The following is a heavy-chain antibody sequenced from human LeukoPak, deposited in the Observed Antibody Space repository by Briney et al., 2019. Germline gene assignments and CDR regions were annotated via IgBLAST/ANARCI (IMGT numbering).Heavy chain of an antibody. Sequence: SETLFLTCAVYGGSFSGYYWSWIRQPPGKGLEWIGEINHSGSTNYNPSLKSRVTISVDTSKNQFSLKLSSVTAADTAVYYCARETKYYYDSSGYLVYWGQGTLVTVPS. CDR3: ARETKYYYDSSGYLVY. D-gene: IGHD3-22*01. V-gene: IGHV4-34*01. CDR1: GGSFSGYY. J-gene: IGHJ4*02. CDR2: INHSGST.